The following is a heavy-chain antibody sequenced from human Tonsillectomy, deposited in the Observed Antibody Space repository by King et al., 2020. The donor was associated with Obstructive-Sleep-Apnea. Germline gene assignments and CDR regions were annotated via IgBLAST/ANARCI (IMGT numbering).Heavy chain of an antibody. CDR2: MYYSGST. CDR3: ATYSFDPSGPYGGFDY. J-gene: IGHJ4*02. CDR1: GGSISSSSYY. V-gene: IGHV4-39*01. D-gene: IGHD3-22*01. Sequence: QLQESGPGLVKPPETLSLTCTVSGGSISSSSYYWGWIRQPPGKGLEWIGNMYYSGSTYYNPSLESRVTISVDTSKNQFSLKLSSLTAADTAVYYCATYSFDPSGPYGGFDYWGQGTLVTVSS.